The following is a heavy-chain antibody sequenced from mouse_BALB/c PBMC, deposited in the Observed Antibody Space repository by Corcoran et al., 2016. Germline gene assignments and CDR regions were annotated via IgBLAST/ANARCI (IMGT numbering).Heavy chain of an antibody. CDR1: GYTFSSYW. Sequence: QVQLQQSGAELMKPGASVKISCKATGYTFSSYWIEWVKQRPGHGLEWIGEILPGSGSTNYNEKFQGKATFTADTSSNTAYMQLSSLTSEDSAVYYCARMGNYRFAYWGQGTLVTVSA. CDR3: ARMGNYRFAY. J-gene: IGHJ3*01. V-gene: IGHV1-9*01. D-gene: IGHD2-1*01. CDR2: ILPGSGST.